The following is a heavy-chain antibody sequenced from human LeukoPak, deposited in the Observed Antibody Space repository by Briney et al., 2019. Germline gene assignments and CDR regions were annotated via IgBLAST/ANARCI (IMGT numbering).Heavy chain of an antibody. CDR2: IRYDGSNK. V-gene: IGHV3-30*02. D-gene: IGHD3-22*01. J-gene: IGHJ4*02. CDR1: GFISISYG. Sequence: GGSLRLSCAASGFISISYGVHWVRQAPGRGLEWVAFIRYDGSNKYYADSVKGRFTISRDNSKNTLYLQMNSLRAEDTAVYYCAKDKTYYYDSSGYSPMDDRGQGTLVTVSS. CDR3: AKDKTYYYDSSGYSPMDD.